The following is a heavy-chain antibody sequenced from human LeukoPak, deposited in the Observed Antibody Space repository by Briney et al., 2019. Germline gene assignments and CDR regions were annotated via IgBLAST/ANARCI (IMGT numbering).Heavy chain of an antibody. CDR1: GFTFGDYA. J-gene: IGHJ4*02. CDR2: IRSKAYGGTT. D-gene: IGHD5-18*01. Sequence: GGSLRLSCTASGFTFGDYAMSWFRQAPGKGLEWVGFIRSKAYGGTTEYAASVKGRFTISRDDSKSIAYLQMNSLKTEDTAVYYCTRDLKAVRYLLHTDTAMAEFDYWGQGTLVTVSS. V-gene: IGHV3-49*03. CDR3: TRDLKAVRYLLHTDTAMAEFDY.